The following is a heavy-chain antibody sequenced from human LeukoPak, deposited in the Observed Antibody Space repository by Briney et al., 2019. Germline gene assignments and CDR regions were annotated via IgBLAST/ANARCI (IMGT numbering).Heavy chain of an antibody. V-gene: IGHV3-11*01. Sequence: PGGSLRLSCAASGFTFSDYYMSWIRQAPGKGLEWVSYISSSGTTKYYADSVKGRFTISRDNAKNSLYLQMNSLRAEDTAVYYCARVPTVTTWGYYYMDVWGKGTTVTVPS. CDR3: ARVPTVTTWGYYYMDV. CDR2: ISSSGTTK. J-gene: IGHJ6*03. CDR1: GFTFSDYY. D-gene: IGHD4-17*01.